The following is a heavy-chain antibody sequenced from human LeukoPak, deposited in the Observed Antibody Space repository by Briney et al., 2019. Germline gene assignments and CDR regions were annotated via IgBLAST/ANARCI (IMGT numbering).Heavy chain of an antibody. V-gene: IGHV3-21*01. CDR2: ITSSSSYI. CDR3: ARDRRPATFDY. J-gene: IGHJ4*02. D-gene: IGHD1-26*01. Sequence: GGSLRLSCAASGFTFSSYSMNWVRQAPGKGLEWVSSITSSSSYIYYADSVKGRFTISRDNAKNSMYLQMNSLRAEDTAVYYCARDRRPATFDYWGQGTLVTVSS. CDR1: GFTFSSYS.